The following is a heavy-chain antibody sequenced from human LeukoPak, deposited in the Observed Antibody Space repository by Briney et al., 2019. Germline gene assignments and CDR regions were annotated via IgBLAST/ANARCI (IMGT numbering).Heavy chain of an antibody. CDR2: IYSGDST. V-gene: IGHV3-66*01. CDR3: ARDPPNYYDSSGYYPVGY. D-gene: IGHD3-22*01. CDR1: GFTVTNNY. J-gene: IGHJ4*02. Sequence: GGSLRLSCAASGFTVTNNYMTWVRQAPGKGLEWVSTIYSGDSTNSADSVKGRITTSRDNSKNTLYLQMNNLRAEDTAVYYCARDPPNYYDSSGYYPVGYWGQGTLVTVSS.